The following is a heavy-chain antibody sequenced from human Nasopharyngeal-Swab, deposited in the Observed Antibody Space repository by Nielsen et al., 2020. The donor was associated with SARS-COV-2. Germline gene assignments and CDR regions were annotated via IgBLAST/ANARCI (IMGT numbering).Heavy chain of an antibody. Sequence: SVQVSCKASGGTFSSYAISWVRQAPGQGLEWMGRIIPILGIANYAQKFQGRVTITADKSTSTAYMELSSLRSEDTAVYYCARAGAYCSSTSCHFDYWGQGTLVTVSS. V-gene: IGHV1-69*04. CDR1: GGTFSSYA. J-gene: IGHJ4*02. D-gene: IGHD2-2*01. CDR3: ARAGAYCSSTSCHFDY. CDR2: IIPILGIA.